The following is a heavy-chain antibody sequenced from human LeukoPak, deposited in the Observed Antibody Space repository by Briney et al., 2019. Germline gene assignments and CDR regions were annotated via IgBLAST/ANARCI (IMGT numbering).Heavy chain of an antibody. CDR3: AKSIAVAGTWIDN. Sequence: SETLSLTCTVSGDSINYASYWGWIRQTPGKGLEWIGSIHRGGTTYFNPSLKSRVTMSIDLSKNQFSFKLTSVAAADSAMYYCAKSIAVAGTWIDNWGQGTLVLVSS. CDR1: GDSINYASY. J-gene: IGHJ4*02. V-gene: IGHV4-38-2*02. D-gene: IGHD6-19*01. CDR2: IHRGGTT.